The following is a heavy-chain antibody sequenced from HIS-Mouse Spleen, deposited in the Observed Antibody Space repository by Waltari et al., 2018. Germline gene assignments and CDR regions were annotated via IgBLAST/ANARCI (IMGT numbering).Heavy chain of an antibody. D-gene: IGHD7-27*01. CDR3: ARGSNWGSGDAFDI. J-gene: IGHJ3*02. V-gene: IGHV3-11*01. CDR1: DYY. Sequence: DYYMSWIRQAPGKGLEWVSYISSSGSTIYYADSVKGRFTISRDNAKNSLYLQMNSLRAEDTAVYYCARGSNWGSGDAFDIWGQGTMVTVSS. CDR2: ISSSGSTI.